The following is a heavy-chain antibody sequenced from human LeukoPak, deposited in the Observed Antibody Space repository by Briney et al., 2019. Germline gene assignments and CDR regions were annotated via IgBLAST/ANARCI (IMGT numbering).Heavy chain of an antibody. CDR2: IYYSGST. V-gene: IGHV4-59*08. CDR1: GGSISSYY. CDR3: ARNLRSPRRGDAFDI. D-gene: IGHD3-10*01. J-gene: IGHJ3*02. Sequence: PSETLSLTCTVSGGSISSYYWSWIRQPPGKGLEWIGYIYYSGSTNYNPSLKSRVTISVDTSKNQFSLKLSSVTAADTAVYYCARNLRSPRRGDAFDIWGQGTMVTVSS.